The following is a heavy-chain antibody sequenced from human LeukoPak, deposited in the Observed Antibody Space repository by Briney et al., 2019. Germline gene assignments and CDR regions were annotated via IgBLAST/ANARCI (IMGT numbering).Heavy chain of an antibody. V-gene: IGHV3-23*01. J-gene: IGHJ4*02. CDR2: ISGSGGST. Sequence: GASVKVSCKASGGTFSSYAMSWVRQAPGKGLEWVSAISGSGGSTYYADSVKGRFTISRDNSKNTLYLQMNSLRAEDTAVYYCAKVALLEVTDPFDYWGQGTLVTVSS. CDR3: AKVALLEVTDPFDY. D-gene: IGHD3-3*01. CDR1: GGTFSSYA.